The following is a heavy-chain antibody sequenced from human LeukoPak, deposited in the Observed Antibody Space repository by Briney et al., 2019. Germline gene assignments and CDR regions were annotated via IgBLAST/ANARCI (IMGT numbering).Heavy chain of an antibody. V-gene: IGHV3-23*01. J-gene: IGHJ2*01. D-gene: IGHD6-13*01. Sequence: GGSLRLSCAASGFAFSSYGMNWVRQAPGRGLEWVSSISGGRFTTYYADSVKGRFTISKDTSNNTLYLQMHSLRVDDTAVYFCAKATSAGTRYFDLWGRGTLVAVS. CDR3: AKATSAGTRYFDL. CDR2: ISGGRFTT. CDR1: GFAFSSYG.